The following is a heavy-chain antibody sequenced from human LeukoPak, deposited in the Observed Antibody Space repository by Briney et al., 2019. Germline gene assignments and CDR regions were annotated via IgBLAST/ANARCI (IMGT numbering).Heavy chain of an antibody. D-gene: IGHD3-3*01. CDR2: INPNSGGT. V-gene: IGHV1-2*02. CDR1: GYTFTGYY. J-gene: IGHJ4*02. CDR3: ARGEYDFWSGYYTSDY. Sequence: ASVKVSCKASGYTFTGYYMHWVRQAPGQGLEWMGWINPNSGGTNYAQKFQGRVTMTRDTSISTAYMELSRLRSDDTAVYYCARGEYDFWSGYYTSDYWGQGTLVTVSS.